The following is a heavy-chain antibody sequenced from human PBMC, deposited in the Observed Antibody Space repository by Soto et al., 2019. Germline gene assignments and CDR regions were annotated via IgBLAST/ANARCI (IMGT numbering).Heavy chain of an antibody. CDR3: ARTITGTTLNWFDP. D-gene: IGHD1-20*01. CDR2: IYYSGST. CDR1: GGSISSYY. J-gene: IGHJ5*02. V-gene: IGHV4-59*08. Sequence: SETLSLTCTVSGGSISSYYWSWIRQPPGKGLEWIGYIYYSGSTNYNPSLKSRVTISVDTSKNQFSLKLSSVTAADTAVYYCARTITGTTLNWFDPWGQGTLVTVSS.